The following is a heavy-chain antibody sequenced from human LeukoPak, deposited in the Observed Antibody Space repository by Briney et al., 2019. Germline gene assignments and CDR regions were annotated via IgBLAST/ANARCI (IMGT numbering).Heavy chain of an antibody. CDR1: GGSISSYY. D-gene: IGHD3-10*01. J-gene: IGHJ3*02. CDR3: ARVRKDRGAFDI. CDR2: IYYSGST. Sequence: SETLSLTCTVSGGSISSYYWSWLRQPPGKGLEWIGYIYYSGSTNYNPSLKSRVTISVDTSKNQFSLKLSSVTAADTAVYYCARVRKDRGAFDIWGQGTMVTVSS. V-gene: IGHV4-59*01.